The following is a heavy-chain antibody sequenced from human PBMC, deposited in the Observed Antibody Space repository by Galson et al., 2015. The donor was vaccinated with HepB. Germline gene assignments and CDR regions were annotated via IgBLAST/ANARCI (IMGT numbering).Heavy chain of an antibody. Sequence: SVKVSCKASGGTFSSYAISWVRQAPGQGLEWMGGIIPIFGTANYAQKFQGRVTITADESTSTAYMELSSLRSEDTAVYYCAREDPRRRHQYNWNDDDWFDPWGQGTLVTVSS. CDR1: GGTFSSYA. D-gene: IGHD1-1*01. CDR2: IIPIFGTA. V-gene: IGHV1-69*13. CDR3: AREDPRRRHQYNWNDDDWFDP. J-gene: IGHJ5*02.